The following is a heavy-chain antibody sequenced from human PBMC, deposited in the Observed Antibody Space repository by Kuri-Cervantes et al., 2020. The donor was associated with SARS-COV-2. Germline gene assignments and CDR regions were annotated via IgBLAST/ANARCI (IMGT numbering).Heavy chain of an antibody. CDR2: ISYDGSNK. Sequence: GESLKISCAASGFTFSSYAMHWVRQAPGKGLEWVAVISYDGSNKYYADSVKGRFTISRDNSKNTLYLQMNSLRAEDTALYHCAGVGSGSYYFDYWGQGTLVTVSS. D-gene: IGHD3-10*01. J-gene: IGHJ4*02. V-gene: IGHV3-30-3*01. CDR1: GFTFSSYA. CDR3: AGVGSGSYYFDY.